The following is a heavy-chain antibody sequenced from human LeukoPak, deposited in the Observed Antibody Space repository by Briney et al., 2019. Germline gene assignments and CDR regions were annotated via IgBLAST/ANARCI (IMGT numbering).Heavy chain of an antibody. CDR1: GGSISSYY. J-gene: IGHJ5*02. D-gene: IGHD3-10*01. Sequence: SETLSFTCTVSGGSISSYYWSWIRQPPGKGLEWIGYIYYSGSTNYNPSLKSRVTISVDTSKNQFSLKLSAVTAADTAVYYCARNMVRGVINWFDPWGQGTLVTVSS. V-gene: IGHV4-59*01. CDR2: IYYSGST. CDR3: ARNMVRGVINWFDP.